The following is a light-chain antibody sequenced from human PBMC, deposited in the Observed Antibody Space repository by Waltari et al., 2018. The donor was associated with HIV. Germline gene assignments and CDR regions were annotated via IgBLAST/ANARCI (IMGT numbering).Light chain of an antibody. CDR1: WSDIGSYAL. V-gene: IGLV2-23*02. CDR3: CSYAGSGTFVV. Sequence: QSALTQPASVSGSPGQSLTLSCSGTWSDIGSYALVSWYQHFPGKAPKRILYDVNGRPSGVSPRYCGSKSGNTASLVISGLQSEDEADYYGCSYAGSGTFVVFGGGTRLTV. J-gene: IGLJ3*02. CDR2: DVN.